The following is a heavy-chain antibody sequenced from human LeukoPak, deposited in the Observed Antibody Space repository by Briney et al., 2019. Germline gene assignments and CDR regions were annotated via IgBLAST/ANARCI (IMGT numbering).Heavy chain of an antibody. V-gene: IGHV4-34*01. CDR3: ARGIRSSGWYPYNWFDP. J-gene: IGHJ5*02. D-gene: IGHD6-19*01. CDR1: GGSISSYY. CDR2: INHSGST. Sequence: SETLSLTCTVSGGSISSYYWSWIRQPPGKGLEWIGEINHSGSTNYNPSLKSRVTISVDTSKNQFSLKLSSVTAADTAVYYCARGIRSSGWYPYNWFDPWGQGTLVTVSS.